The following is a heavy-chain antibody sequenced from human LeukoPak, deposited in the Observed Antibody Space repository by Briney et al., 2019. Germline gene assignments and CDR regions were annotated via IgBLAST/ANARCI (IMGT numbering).Heavy chain of an antibody. D-gene: IGHD3-9*01. V-gene: IGHV4-30-2*01. CDR1: GGSISSGGYS. CDR3: ARGARDYYDILTGHDAFDI. Sequence: SETLSLTCAVSGGSISSGGYSWSWIRQPPGKGLEWIGYIYHSGSTYYNPSLKSRVTISVDRSKNQFSLKLSSATAADTAVYYCARGARDYYDILTGHDAFDIWGQGTMVTVSS. J-gene: IGHJ3*02. CDR2: IYHSGST.